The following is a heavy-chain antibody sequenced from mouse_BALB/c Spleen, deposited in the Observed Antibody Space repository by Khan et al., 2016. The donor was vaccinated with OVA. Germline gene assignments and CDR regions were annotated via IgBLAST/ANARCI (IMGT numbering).Heavy chain of an antibody. CDR2: IIYTGYT. Sequence: EVQLQESGPSLVKPSQTLSLTCSVTGDSITSGYWNWIRKCPGNKLEYMGYIIYTGYTYYNPSLKSRISITRHTSKKQDSLQLNSVTDEDPATYYCARSTYRYAFVYWGQGTLATVSA. CDR3: ARSTYRYAFVY. D-gene: IGHD2-14*01. V-gene: IGHV3-8*02. CDR1: GDSITSGY. J-gene: IGHJ3*01.